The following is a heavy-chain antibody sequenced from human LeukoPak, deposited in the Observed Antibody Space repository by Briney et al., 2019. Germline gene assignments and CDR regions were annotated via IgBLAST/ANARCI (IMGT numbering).Heavy chain of an antibody. V-gene: IGHV4-59*01. CDR3: ARVWYCSSTSCSPHGNWFDP. CDR2: IHYSGST. D-gene: IGHD2-2*01. Sequence: SETLSLTCTASGGSISFYYWSWIRQPPGKGLEWIGYIHYSGSTNYNASLKSRVTISVDTSKNQFSLKLSSVTAADTAVYYCARVWYCSSTSCSPHGNWFDPWGQGTLVTVSS. J-gene: IGHJ5*02. CDR1: GGSISFYY.